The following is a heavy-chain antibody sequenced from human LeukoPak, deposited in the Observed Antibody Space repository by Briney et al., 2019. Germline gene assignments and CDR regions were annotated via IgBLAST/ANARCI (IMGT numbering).Heavy chain of an antibody. Sequence: ASVKVSCKASGGTFSSYAISWVRQAPGQGLEWMGGIIPIFGTANYAQKFQGRVTITADKSTSTAYMELSSLRSEDTAVYYCASGRIAAAGTDYWGQGTLVTVSS. D-gene: IGHD6-13*01. CDR1: GGTFSSYA. V-gene: IGHV1-69*06. J-gene: IGHJ4*02. CDR3: ASGRIAAAGTDY. CDR2: IIPIFGTA.